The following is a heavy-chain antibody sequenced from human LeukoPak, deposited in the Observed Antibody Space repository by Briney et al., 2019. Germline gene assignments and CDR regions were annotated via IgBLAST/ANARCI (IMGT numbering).Heavy chain of an antibody. V-gene: IGHV3-7*01. CDR3: ARVSRQDYSDTFGPYRWFDY. D-gene: IGHD3-22*01. Sequence: GGSLRLSCAASRFTFSNYWMSWVRQAPGRGLEWVANIKQDGSAKYFVDSMKGRITISRDNAQNSLYVQVHSLRDEDTAVYYCARVSRQDYSDTFGPYRWFDYWGPGTLVTVSS. CDR2: IKQDGSAK. J-gene: IGHJ4*02. CDR1: RFTFSNYW.